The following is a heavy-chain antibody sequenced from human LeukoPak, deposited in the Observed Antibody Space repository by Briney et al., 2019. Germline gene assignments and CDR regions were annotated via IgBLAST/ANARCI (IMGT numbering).Heavy chain of an antibody. D-gene: IGHD5-12*01. V-gene: IGHV3-30*02. Sequence: GGSLRLSCAASGFTFSNFGMHWVRQAPGKGLEWVAFIRSDGTAKMYVESVKGRFTISRDSSKNTLYLQMNSLRAEDTAVYYCAKDPHRGNHFTWFDPWGQGTLVTVSS. J-gene: IGHJ5*02. CDR3: AKDPHRGNHFTWFDP. CDR2: IRSDGTAK. CDR1: GFTFSNFG.